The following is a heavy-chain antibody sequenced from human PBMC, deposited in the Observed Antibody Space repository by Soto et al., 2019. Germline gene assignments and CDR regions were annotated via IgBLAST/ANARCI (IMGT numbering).Heavy chain of an antibody. V-gene: IGHV3-73*01. CDR2: IRSKANSYAT. CDR1: GFTFSGSA. Sequence: GGSLRLSCAASGFTFSGSAMHWVRQASGKGLEWVGRIRSKANSYATAYAASVKGRFTISRDDSKNTAYLQMNSLKTEDTAVYYCTRPHFWDCSSTSCYVSWGQGTLVTVSS. CDR3: TRPHFWDCSSTSCYVS. J-gene: IGHJ4*02. D-gene: IGHD2-2*01.